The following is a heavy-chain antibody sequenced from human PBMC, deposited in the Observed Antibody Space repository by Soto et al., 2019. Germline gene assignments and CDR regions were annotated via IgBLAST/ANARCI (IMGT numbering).Heavy chain of an antibody. D-gene: IGHD2-2*01. V-gene: IGHV4-34*01. CDR3: ARVVVVPAGRWFDS. Sequence: QVQLQQWGAGLLKPSETLSLTCAVYGGSFSGYYWSWIRQPPGKGLEWIGEINHSGSTNYNPSLKSRVTISVDTSKNQFSRKLSSVTAADTAVYYCARVVVVPAGRWFDSWCQGTLVTVSS. CDR1: GGSFSGYY. CDR2: INHSGST. J-gene: IGHJ5*01.